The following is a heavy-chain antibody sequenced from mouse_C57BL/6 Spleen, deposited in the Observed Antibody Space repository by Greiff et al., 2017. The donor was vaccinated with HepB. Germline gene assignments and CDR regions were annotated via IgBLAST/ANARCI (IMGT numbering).Heavy chain of an antibody. Sequence: QVQLKQSGAELARPGASVKLSCKASGYTFTSYGISWVKQRTGQGLEWIGEIYPRSGNTYYNEKFKGKATLTADKSSSTAYMELRSLTSEDSAVYFCARFPQYYYGSSYGVSYYFDYWGQGTTLTVSS. CDR2: IYPRSGNT. J-gene: IGHJ2*01. CDR1: GYTFTSYG. V-gene: IGHV1-81*01. CDR3: ARFPQYYYGSSYGVSYYFDY. D-gene: IGHD1-1*01.